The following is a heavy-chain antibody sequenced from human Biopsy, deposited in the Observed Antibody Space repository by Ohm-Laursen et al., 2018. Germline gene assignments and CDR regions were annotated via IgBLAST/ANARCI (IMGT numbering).Heavy chain of an antibody. D-gene: IGHD6-25*01. J-gene: IGHJ2*01. CDR2: IYNTGDT. V-gene: IGHV4-59*08. CDR1: GGSITSYS. CDR3: ARRSAANWYFNL. Sequence: GTLSLTCTVSGGSITSYSWSWIRQPPGKGLEPIGYIYNTGDTTYNPSLQSRVTISLDTSNNQLSLRLRSVTAADAAVYYCARRSAANWYFNLWAVAPWSLSPQ.